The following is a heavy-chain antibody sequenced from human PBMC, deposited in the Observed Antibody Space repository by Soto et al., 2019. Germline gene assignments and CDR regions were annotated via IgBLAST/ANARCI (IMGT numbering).Heavy chain of an antibody. V-gene: IGHV3-30-3*01. CDR3: ARNIYYSSRGLDY. J-gene: IGHJ4*02. CDR2: ISYEGSNK. CDR1: GFTFSSYA. D-gene: IGHD6-13*01. Sequence: QVQLVESGGGVVQPGRSLRLSCAASGFTFSSYAMHWVRQAPGKGLEWVAVISYEGSNKYYADSVKGRFTISSDNSKNTLYLQMTSVRAEDTAGYYCARNIYYSSRGLDYLGQGTLVTVSS.